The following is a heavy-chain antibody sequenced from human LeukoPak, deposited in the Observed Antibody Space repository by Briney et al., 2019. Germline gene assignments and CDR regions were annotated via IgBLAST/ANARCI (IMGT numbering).Heavy chain of an antibody. V-gene: IGHV3-23*01. CDR2: ISGTGGGT. CDR3: AKGDNNGYYYIQLDY. CDR1: GFIFSDHY. J-gene: IGHJ4*02. Sequence: GGSLRLSCVASGFIFSDHYMDWVRQTPGKGLEWVSGISGTGGGTYYADSVKGRFTISRDNSKNTLYLHMNSLRAEDTAVYYCAKGDNNGYYYIQLDYWGQGTLVTVSS. D-gene: IGHD3-22*01.